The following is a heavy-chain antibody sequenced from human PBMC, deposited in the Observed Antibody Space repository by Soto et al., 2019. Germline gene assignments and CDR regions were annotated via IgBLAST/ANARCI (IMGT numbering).Heavy chain of an antibody. CDR3: ARGPPNYDFWSGYPPSYGMDV. V-gene: IGHV3-21*01. Sequence: GGSLRLSCAASGFAFSTYSINWVRQAPGKGLEWVSSISSNGDYIYQSDSVRGRFTISRDDAKESMYLQMNRLRADDTAVYFCARGPPNYDFWSGYPPSYGMDVWGKGTKVPVYS. D-gene: IGHD3-3*01. CDR1: GFAFSTYS. J-gene: IGHJ6*04. CDR2: ISSNGDYI.